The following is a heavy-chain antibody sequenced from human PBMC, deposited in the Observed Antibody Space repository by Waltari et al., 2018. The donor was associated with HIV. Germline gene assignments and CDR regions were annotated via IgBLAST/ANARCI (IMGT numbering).Heavy chain of an antibody. J-gene: IGHJ4*02. Sequence: EVQLVEPGGGMVQPGGHLNRPCAASGFTISGPAIPWVRQASGKGLEWFGRIRSEANSYATAYAASVKGSFTISRDDSKNTAYLQMNSLKPEDTAVYYCGGIPGGYWGQGTLVTVSS. CDR1: GFTISGPA. V-gene: IGHV3-73*01. CDR2: IRSEANSYAT. D-gene: IGHD3-16*01. CDR3: GGIPGGY.